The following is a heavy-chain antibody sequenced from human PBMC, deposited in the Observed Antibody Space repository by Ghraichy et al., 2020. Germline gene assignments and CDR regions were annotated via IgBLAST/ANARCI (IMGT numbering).Heavy chain of an antibody. J-gene: IGHJ6*02. CDR1: GFTFSNYA. CDR3: AKDLAGTPVLMDV. V-gene: IGHV3-23*01. D-gene: IGHD1-7*01. CDR2: ISGSGDST. Sequence: GGSLRLSCAASGFTFSNYAMSWVRQAPGKGLEWVSTISGSGDSTNYADSVKGRFTISRDNSKNTLYLQMNSLRAEDTAVYYCAKDLAGTPVLMDVWGQGTTVTVYS.